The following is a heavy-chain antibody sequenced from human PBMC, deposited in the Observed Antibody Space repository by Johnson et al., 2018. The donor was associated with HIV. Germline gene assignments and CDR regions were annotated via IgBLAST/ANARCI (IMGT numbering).Heavy chain of an antibody. CDR2: IYSGGST. V-gene: IGHV3-53*01. D-gene: IGHD1-26*01. CDR1: GFTVSSNY. J-gene: IGHJ3*02. CDR3: ARDPSPIVGATYAFDI. Sequence: VQLVESGGGLIQPAGSLRLSCAASGFTVSSNYMSWVRQAPGKGLEWVSVIYSGGSTYYADSVKGRFTISRDNSKNTLYLQMNSLRAADTAVYYCARDPSPIVGATYAFDIWGQGTMVTVSS.